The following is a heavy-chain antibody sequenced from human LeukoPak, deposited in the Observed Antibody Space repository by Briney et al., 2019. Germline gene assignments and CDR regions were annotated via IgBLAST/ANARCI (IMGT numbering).Heavy chain of an antibody. D-gene: IGHD3-3*01. CDR1: GYTFTVYY. CDR3: ARVTIFGVVIMGAAAFDI. J-gene: IGHJ3*02. V-gene: IGHV1-2*02. CDR2: INPNSGGT. Sequence: ASVKVSCKASGYTFTVYYMHWVRQAPGQGGEWMGWINPNSGGTNYAQKFQGRVTMTRDTSISTAYMELSRLRSDDTAVYYCARVTIFGVVIMGAAAFDIWGQGTMVTVSS.